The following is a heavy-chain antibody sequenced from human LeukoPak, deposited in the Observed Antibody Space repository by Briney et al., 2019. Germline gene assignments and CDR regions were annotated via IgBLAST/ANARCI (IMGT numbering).Heavy chain of an antibody. J-gene: IGHJ3*02. CDR3: ARGIGTSYDSSRDAFDI. V-gene: IGHV4-61*02. CDR1: AGSINSGDYY. Sequence: SETLSLTCTVSAGSINSGDYYWSWIRQPAGKGLEWIGRIYSPGTNYNYNPSVKSRVTISIDTSKNQFSLKLTSVTAADTAVYYCARGIGTSYDSSRDAFDIWGQGTLVTVSS. D-gene: IGHD3-22*01. CDR2: IYSPGTN.